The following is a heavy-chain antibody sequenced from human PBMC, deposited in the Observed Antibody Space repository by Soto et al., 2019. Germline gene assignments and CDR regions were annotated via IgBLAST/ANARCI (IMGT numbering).Heavy chain of an antibody. J-gene: IGHJ3*01. CDR3: ATWHEREHAYDV. D-gene: IGHD1-1*01. Sequence: GGSLRLSCAAFGFTISDKKYVAWVRQAPGKGLEWVSALYDLDGSFYAASVKGRFATSSDSSKTTVYLQMNDLRPDDTAVYYCATWHEREHAYDVWGQGTTVTVSS. CDR2: LYDLDGS. V-gene: IGHV3-53*01. CDR1: GFTISDKKY.